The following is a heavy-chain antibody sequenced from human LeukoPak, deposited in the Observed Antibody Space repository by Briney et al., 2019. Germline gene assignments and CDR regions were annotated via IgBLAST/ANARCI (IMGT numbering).Heavy chain of an antibody. Sequence: GGSLRLSCAASGFTFSSYAMSWVRQAPGKGLEWVSAISGSGGSTYYADSAKGRFTISRDNAKNSLYLQMNSLRAEDTAVYYCAGGSGFLSDCWGQGTLVTVSS. J-gene: IGHJ4*02. V-gene: IGHV3-23*01. D-gene: IGHD3-22*01. CDR3: AGGSGFLSDC. CDR1: GFTFSSYA. CDR2: ISGSGGST.